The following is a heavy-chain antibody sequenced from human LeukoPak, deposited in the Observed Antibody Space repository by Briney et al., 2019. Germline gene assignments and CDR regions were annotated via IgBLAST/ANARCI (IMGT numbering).Heavy chain of an antibody. J-gene: IGHJ4*02. V-gene: IGHV4-34*01. D-gene: IGHD3-10*01. CDR3: ASFASWFGSQVY. CDR1: GGSFSGYY. Sequence: PSETLSLTXAVYGGSFSGYYWSWIRQPPGKGLEWIGEINHGGSTNYNPSLKSRVSISVDTSKNQFSLKLSSVTAADTAVYYCASFASWFGSQVYWGQGTLVTVSS. CDR2: INHGGST.